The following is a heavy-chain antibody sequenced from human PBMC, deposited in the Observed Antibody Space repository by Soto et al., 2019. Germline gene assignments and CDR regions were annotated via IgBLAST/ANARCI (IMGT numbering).Heavy chain of an antibody. D-gene: IGHD3-10*01. Sequence: ASVKVSCKASGYTFTSYYMHWVRQAPGQELVWMGMMSPDGGSILYAQKFQGRVSMTSDTATSTVYLELSSLRAEDTAEYHCAKSSGYGSFGEVLELDYWGQGTLVTVS. CDR2: MSPDGGSI. V-gene: IGHV1-46*01. J-gene: IGHJ4*02. CDR3: AKSSGYGSFGEVLELDY. CDR1: GYTFTSYY.